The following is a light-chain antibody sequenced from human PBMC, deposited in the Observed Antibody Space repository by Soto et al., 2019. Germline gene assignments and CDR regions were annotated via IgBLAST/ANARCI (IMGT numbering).Light chain of an antibody. CDR3: QAWDSSTVV. Sequence: SYELTQPPSVSVSPGQTASITCSGDKLGDKYACWYQQKPGQSPVLVIYQDSKRPSGIPERFSGSNSGNPATLTISGPQAMDEADYYCQAWDSSTVVFGGGTKVTVL. J-gene: IGLJ2*01. CDR2: QDS. CDR1: KLGDKY. V-gene: IGLV3-1*01.